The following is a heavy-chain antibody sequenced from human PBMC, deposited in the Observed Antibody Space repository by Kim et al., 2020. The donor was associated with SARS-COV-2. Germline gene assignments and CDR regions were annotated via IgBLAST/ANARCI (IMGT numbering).Heavy chain of an antibody. Sequence: QKVQGRVKITADESTSTAYMELSSLRSEDTAVYYCARPLNSGFKSGMDVWGQGTTVTVSS. J-gene: IGHJ6*02. CDR3: ARPLNSGFKSGMDV. D-gene: IGHD1-26*01. V-gene: IGHV1-69*01.